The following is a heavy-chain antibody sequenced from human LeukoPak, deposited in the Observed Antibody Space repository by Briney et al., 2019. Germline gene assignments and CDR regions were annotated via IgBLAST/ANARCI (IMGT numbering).Heavy chain of an antibody. CDR1: GGSISGHY. V-gene: IGHV4-4*07. D-gene: IGHD1-26*01. CDR3: ARERVAVTNFDY. CDR2: IYGGGSA. Sequence: PSETLSLTCTVSGGSISGHYWSWIRQPTGKGVEWIGRIYGGGSANYNPSLKSRVTMSVDTSKNQVSLKLTSVTAADTAVYYCARERVAVTNFDYWGQGTLVTVSS. J-gene: IGHJ4*02.